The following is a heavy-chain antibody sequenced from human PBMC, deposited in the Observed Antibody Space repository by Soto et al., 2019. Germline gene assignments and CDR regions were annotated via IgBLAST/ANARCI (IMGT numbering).Heavy chain of an antibody. CDR3: AHRVNYSVSWDVGWFDS. Sequence: QITLKAAGPTLVEPPQTLTLTCSFSGFSLTTTGVGVGCVRQAPGKALECLGIIYWDNDRGYNPSRNTILTIPKDTSKNKVVLTMTCMEPVDTGTYYCAHRVNYSVSWDVGWFDSWGQGTPVTVS. J-gene: IGHJ5*01. CDR2: IYWDNDR. D-gene: IGHD2-15*01. CDR1: GFSLTTTGVG. V-gene: IGHV2-5*02.